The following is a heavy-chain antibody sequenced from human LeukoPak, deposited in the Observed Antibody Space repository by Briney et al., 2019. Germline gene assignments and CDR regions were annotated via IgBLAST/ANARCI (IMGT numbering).Heavy chain of an antibody. J-gene: IGHJ4*02. CDR1: GFTFSSYG. Sequence: PGGSLRLSCAASGFTFSSYGMHWVRQAPGKGLEWVAVISYDGSNKYYADSVKGRFTISRDNSKNTLYLQMNSLRAEDTAVYYCAKYGVESAANVLDYWGQGTLVTVSS. CDR2: ISYDGSNK. V-gene: IGHV3-30*18. CDR3: AKYGVESAANVLDY. D-gene: IGHD2-2*01.